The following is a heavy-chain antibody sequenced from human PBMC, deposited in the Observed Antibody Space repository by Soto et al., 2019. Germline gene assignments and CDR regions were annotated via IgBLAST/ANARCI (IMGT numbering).Heavy chain of an antibody. V-gene: IGHV3-64*01. CDR3: ARGSGHRSFDI. J-gene: IGHJ3*02. CDR2: ISSNGGST. CDR1: GFTFSSYA. Sequence: EVQLVESGGGLVQPGGSLRLSCAASGFTFSSYAMHWVRQAPGKGLEYVSAISSNGGSTYYANSVKGRFTISRDNSKNTLYLQMGSLRAEDMAVYYCARGSGHRSFDIWGQGTMVIVSS. D-gene: IGHD6-19*01.